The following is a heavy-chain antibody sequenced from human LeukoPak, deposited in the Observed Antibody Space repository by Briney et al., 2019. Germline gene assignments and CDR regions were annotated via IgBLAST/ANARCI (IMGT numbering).Heavy chain of an antibody. CDR1: GFTFDDYS. J-gene: IGHJ6*02. Sequence: PGGSLRLSCAASGFTFDDYSMHWVRQGPGKGLEWVSLITWDGETYYADSVKGRVTIFRDNSKDSLYLQMNSLRTEDAALYYCAXXXFRKIYYHGMDVWGQGTTVTVSS. V-gene: IGHV3-43*01. CDR2: ITWDGET. CDR3: AXXXFRKIYYHGMDV.